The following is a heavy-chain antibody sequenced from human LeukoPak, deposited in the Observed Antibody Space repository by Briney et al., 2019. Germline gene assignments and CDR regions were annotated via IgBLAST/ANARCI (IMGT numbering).Heavy chain of an antibody. CDR1: GGSIRSSSYY. V-gene: IGHV4-39*01. CDR3: ARRFDY. J-gene: IGHJ4*02. Sequence: SETLSLTCTVSGGSIRSSSYYWGWLRQPPGKGLEWIGSIYYSGSTYYNPSLKSRVTISVDTSKNQFSLKLSSVTAADTAVYYCARRFDYWGQGTLVTVSS. CDR2: IYYSGST.